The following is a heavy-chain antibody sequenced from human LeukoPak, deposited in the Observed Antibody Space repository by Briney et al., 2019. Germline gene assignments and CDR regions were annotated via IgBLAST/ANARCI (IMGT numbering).Heavy chain of an antibody. J-gene: IGHJ4*02. V-gene: IGHV1-18*01. Sequence: GASAKVSCKSSVYTFTTYRISWVRQAPGQGLEWMGWISAYNDDAHYAQKLQGRVTMTTDTSTNTAYMELRSLRSDDTAVYYCARVGGGNYYYFDYWGQGTLVTVSS. CDR2: ISAYNDDA. CDR3: ARVGGGNYYYFDY. CDR1: VYTFTTYR. D-gene: IGHD1-26*01.